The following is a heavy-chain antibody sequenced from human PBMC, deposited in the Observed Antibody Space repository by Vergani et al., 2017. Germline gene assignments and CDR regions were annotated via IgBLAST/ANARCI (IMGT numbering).Heavy chain of an antibody. CDR1: GFTFSSYG. CDR3: ARDRIERVVVVPAAI. J-gene: IGHJ4*02. Sequence: VQLLESGGGLVQPGGSLRLSCAASGFTFSSYGISWVRQAPGQGLEWMGWISAYNGNTNYAQKLQGRVTMTTDTSTSTAYMELRSLRSDDTAVYYCARDRIERVVVVPAAIWGQGTLVTVSS. CDR2: ISAYNGNT. V-gene: IGHV1-18*01. D-gene: IGHD2-2*01.